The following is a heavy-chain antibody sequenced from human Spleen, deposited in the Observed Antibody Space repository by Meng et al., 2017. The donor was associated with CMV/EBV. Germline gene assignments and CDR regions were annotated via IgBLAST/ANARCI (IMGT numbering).Heavy chain of an antibody. CDR3: ARDRVPEPPLEWPQLWGENF. D-gene: IGHD3-3*01. CDR1: GFTFRSSS. CDR2: ISSRSSYI. V-gene: IGHV3-21*01. Sequence: LSLTCAASGFTFRSSSMNWVRQAPGKGREWVSSISSRSSYIYYAASVKGRFTISRDNAKNSLYLQMNSLRAEDTAVYYCARDRVPEPPLEWPQLWGENFWGQGALVTVSS. J-gene: IGHJ4*02.